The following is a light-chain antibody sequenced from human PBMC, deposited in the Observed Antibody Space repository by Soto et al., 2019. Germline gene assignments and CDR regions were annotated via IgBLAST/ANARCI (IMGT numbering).Light chain of an antibody. Sequence: EIVMTQSPATLSVSPGERATLSCRASQSVSSYLAWYQQKPGQAPRLLIYDASTRATGIPDRFTGSGSGTDFTLTISRLEPEDFAVYYCQQYGSSRQTFGQGTKVDI. CDR1: QSVSSY. CDR2: DAS. J-gene: IGKJ1*01. V-gene: IGKV3-20*01. CDR3: QQYGSSRQT.